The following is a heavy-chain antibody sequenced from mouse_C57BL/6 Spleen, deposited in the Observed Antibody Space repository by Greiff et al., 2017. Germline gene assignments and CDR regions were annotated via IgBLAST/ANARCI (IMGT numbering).Heavy chain of an antibody. V-gene: IGHV7-3*01. CDR1: GFTFTDYY. D-gene: IGHD2-2*01. CDR3: ASYRGGYDVWAMDY. J-gene: IGHJ4*01. Sequence: EVQGVESGGGLVQPGGSLSLSCAASGFTFTDYYMSWVRQPPGKALEWLGFIRNKANGYTTEYSASVKGRFTISRDNSQSILYLQMNALRAEDSATYYCASYRGGYDVWAMDYWGQGTSVTVSS. CDR2: IRNKANGYTT.